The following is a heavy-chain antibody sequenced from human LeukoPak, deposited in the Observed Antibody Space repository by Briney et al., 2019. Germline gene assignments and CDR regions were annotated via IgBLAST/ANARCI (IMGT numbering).Heavy chain of an antibody. Sequence: PGRPLRLSCAASGFTFSSYAMHWVRQAPGKGLEGVANIKQDGSEKYYVDSVKGRFTISRDNAKNSLYLEMNSLRAEDTAVYYCARDQRWRFNFDSWGQGILVTVSS. CDR1: GFTFSSYA. CDR3: ARDQRWRFNFDS. J-gene: IGHJ4*02. CDR2: IKQDGSEK. D-gene: IGHD4-23*01. V-gene: IGHV3-7*01.